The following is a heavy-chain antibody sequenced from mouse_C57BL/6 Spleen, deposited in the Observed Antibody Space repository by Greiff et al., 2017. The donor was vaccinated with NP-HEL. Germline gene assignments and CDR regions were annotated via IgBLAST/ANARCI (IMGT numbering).Heavy chain of an antibody. CDR1: GYTFTSYW. D-gene: IGHD2-5*01. CDR2: IDPSDSYT. V-gene: IGHV1-69*01. Sequence: QVQLKQSGAELVMPGASVKLSCKASGYTFTSYWMHWVKQRPGQGLEWIGEIDPSDSYTNYNQKFKGKSTLTVDKSSSTAYMQLSSLTSEDSAVYYCARRDSSNLDYWGQGTTLTVSS. CDR3: ARRDSSNLDY. J-gene: IGHJ2*01.